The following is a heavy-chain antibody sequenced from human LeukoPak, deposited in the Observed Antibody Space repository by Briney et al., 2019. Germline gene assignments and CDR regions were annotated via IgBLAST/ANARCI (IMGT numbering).Heavy chain of an antibody. CDR2: ISASGGST. CDR1: GFTFNSYA. V-gene: IGHV3-23*02. J-gene: IGHJ4*02. D-gene: IGHD1-1*01. Sequence: GGSLTLSCTASGFTFNSYAMTWVRQPPGKGLEWVSVISASGGSTYYRDSVKGRFTISRDNSKNTLNLQMNSLRAEDTAVYFCARRMNGTWYYFDYWGQGTLVTVSS. CDR3: ARRMNGTWYYFDY.